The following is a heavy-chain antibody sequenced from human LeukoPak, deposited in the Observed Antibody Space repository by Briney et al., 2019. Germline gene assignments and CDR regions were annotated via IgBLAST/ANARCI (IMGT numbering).Heavy chain of an antibody. CDR1: GFTFSSYS. Sequence: GGSLRLSCAASGFTFSSYSMNWVRQAPGKGLEWVSSISSSSYIYYADSVKGRFTISRDSAKNSLYLQMNSLRAEDTAVYYCARDGRGDFDYWGQGTLVTVSS. J-gene: IGHJ4*02. CDR2: ISSSSYI. V-gene: IGHV3-21*01. D-gene: IGHD1-1*01. CDR3: ARDGRGDFDY.